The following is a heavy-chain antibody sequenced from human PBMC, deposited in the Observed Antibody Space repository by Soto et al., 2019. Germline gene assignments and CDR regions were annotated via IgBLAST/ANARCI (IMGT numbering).Heavy chain of an antibody. CDR1: GFTFSSYS. J-gene: IGHJ5*02. CDR3: ARDNGRAGSFDP. CDR2: ITSDSNTI. V-gene: IGHV3-48*02. Sequence: EVQLVESGGGLVKPGGSLRLSCAASGFTFSSYSMNWVRQAPGKGLEWISYITSDSNTIYYADSVKGRFTISRDNAKNSLFLQMNSLRDEDTAMYYCARDNGRAGSFDPWGQGTLVTVSS. D-gene: IGHD6-13*01.